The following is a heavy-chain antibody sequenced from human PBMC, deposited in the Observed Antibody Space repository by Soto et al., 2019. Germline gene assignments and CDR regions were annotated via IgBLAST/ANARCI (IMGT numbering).Heavy chain of an antibody. Sequence: QVQLQESGPGLVKPSQTLSLTCTVSGGSISIGGYYWNWIRQHPGKGLEWIGYIYYSGSTYYNPSLKSRVXXXXXXXXXXXXXXXXXXXXXXXXVYYCARSVFPWGQGTLVTVSS. CDR3: CARSVFP. D-gene: IGHD3-10*01. J-gene: IGHJ5*02. CDR2: IYYSGST. CDR1: GGSISIGGYY. V-gene: IGHV4-31*03.